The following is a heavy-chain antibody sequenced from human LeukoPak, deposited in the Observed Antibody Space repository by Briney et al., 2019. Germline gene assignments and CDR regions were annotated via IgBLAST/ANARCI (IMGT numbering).Heavy chain of an antibody. CDR2: INPSGGST. CDR1: GYTFTGYY. V-gene: IGHV1-46*01. D-gene: IGHD3-22*01. J-gene: IGHJ4*02. Sequence: ASVKVSCKASGYTFTGYYMHWVRQAPGQGLEWMGIINPSGGSTSYAQKFQGRVTMTRDTSTSTVYMELSSLRSEDTAVYYCARGDLDYYDSSGPPPDYWGQGTLVTVSS. CDR3: ARGDLDYYDSSGPPPDY.